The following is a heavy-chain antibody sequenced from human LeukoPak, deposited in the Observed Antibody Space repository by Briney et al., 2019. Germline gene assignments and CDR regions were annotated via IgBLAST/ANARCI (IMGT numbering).Heavy chain of an antibody. CDR2: IYPRSSAA. CDR1: GYSFTSYW. J-gene: IGHJ4*02. Sequence: AGESLKISCKGSGYSFTSYWIGWVRQMPGKGLEWMGIIYPRSSAAKYSPSFEGQVTISVDKSINTAYLQWTSLRASDTAMYFCARRSFDSWGQGTRVTVSP. D-gene: IGHD6-19*01. CDR3: ARRSFDS. V-gene: IGHV5-51*01.